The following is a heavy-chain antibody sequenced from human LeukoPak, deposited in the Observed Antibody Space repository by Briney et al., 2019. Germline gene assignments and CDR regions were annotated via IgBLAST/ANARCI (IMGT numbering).Heavy chain of an antibody. CDR3: ARGEGHWFDP. J-gene: IGHJ5*02. CDR1: GGTFSSYA. CDR2: MNPNSGNT. Sequence: ASVKVSCKASGGTFSSYAINWVRQATGQGLEWMGWMNPNSGNTGYAQKFQGRVTMTRNTSISTAYMELSSLRSEDTAVYYCARGEGHWFDPWGQGTLVTVSS. V-gene: IGHV1-8*02.